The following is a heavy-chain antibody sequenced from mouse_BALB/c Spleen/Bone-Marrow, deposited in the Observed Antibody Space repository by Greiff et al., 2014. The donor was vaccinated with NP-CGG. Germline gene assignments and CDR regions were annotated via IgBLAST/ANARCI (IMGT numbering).Heavy chain of an antibody. Sequence: EVQLQQSGPGLVKPSQTVSLTCTVTDISITTGNYRWSWIRQFPGNKLEWIGFIYYSGTITYNPSLTSRTTITRDTSKNQFLLEMNSLTTEDTATYYCARAYYRYAMDYWGQGTSVTVSS. CDR1: DISITTGNYR. CDR2: IYYSGTI. CDR3: ARAYYRYAMDY. J-gene: IGHJ4*01. D-gene: IGHD2-14*01. V-gene: IGHV3-5*02.